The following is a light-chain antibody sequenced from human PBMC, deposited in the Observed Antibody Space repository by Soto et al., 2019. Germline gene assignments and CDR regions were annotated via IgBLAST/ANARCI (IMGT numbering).Light chain of an antibody. Sequence: QSVLTDPASLSGSPGQSITISCTGTSSDVVGYNFVSWYQQHPGKAPKLIFSEVSNRPSGVSYRFSGSKSGNTASLTISGLQADDEADYYCSSYTSTTSYVFGTGTKV. CDR3: SSYTSTTSYV. CDR2: EVS. CDR1: SSDVVGYNF. V-gene: IGLV2-14*01. J-gene: IGLJ1*01.